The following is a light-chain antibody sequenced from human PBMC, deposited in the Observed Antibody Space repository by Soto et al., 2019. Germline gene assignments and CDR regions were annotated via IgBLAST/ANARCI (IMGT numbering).Light chain of an antibody. CDR3: LQHNTYPRT. Sequence: DIQMTQSPSAMSASVGARVTITGRASQGIGTYLAWYQQKPGKVPKRLIYEASNWESGVPSRFSGSGSGTEFTLTISRLQPEDFATYYCLQHNTYPRTFGQGTKVEVK. J-gene: IGKJ1*01. CDR1: QGIGTY. V-gene: IGKV1-17*03. CDR2: EAS.